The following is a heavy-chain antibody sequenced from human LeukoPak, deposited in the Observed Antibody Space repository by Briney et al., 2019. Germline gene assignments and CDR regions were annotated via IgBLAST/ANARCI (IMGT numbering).Heavy chain of an antibody. CDR1: GGSISSGGYY. V-gene: IGHV4-31*03. D-gene: IGHD6-13*01. CDR2: IYYSGST. Sequence: SETLSLTCTVSGGSISSGGYYWSWIRQHPGKGLEWIGYIYYSGSTYYNPSLKSRVTISVDTSKNQFSLKLSSVTAADTAVYYCARVGGYPGGSSWYGSGNWFDPWGQGTLVTVSS. J-gene: IGHJ5*02. CDR3: ARVGGYPGGSSWYGSGNWFDP.